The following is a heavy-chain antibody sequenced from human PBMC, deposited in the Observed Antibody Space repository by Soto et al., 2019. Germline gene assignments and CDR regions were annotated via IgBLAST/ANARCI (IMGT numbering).Heavy chain of an antibody. D-gene: IGHD6-19*01. CDR2: TYYRSKWYN. CDR3: ARDLFGSGWPPDDAFDI. Sequence: PSPTLSLTCAISGDSVSSNSAAWNWIRQSPSRGLVWLGRTYYRSKWYNDYAVSVKSRITINPDTSKNQFSLQLNPVTPEDTAVYYCARDLFGSGWPPDDAFDIWGQGTVVTVSS. J-gene: IGHJ3*02. V-gene: IGHV6-1*01. CDR1: GDSVSSNSAA.